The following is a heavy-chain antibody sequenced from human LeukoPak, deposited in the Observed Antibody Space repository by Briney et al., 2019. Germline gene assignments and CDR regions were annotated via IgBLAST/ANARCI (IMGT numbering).Heavy chain of an antibody. CDR1: GGSISSGSYY. CDR3: ARDSYGSGNDY. Sequence: KASETLSLTCTVSGGSISSGSYYWSWIRQPAGKGLEWIGRIYSSGSTNYNPSLKSRVTMSVDTSKNQFSLKLSSVTAADTAVYYCARDSYGSGNDYWGQGALVTVSS. D-gene: IGHD3-10*01. V-gene: IGHV4-61*02. J-gene: IGHJ4*02. CDR2: IYSSGST.